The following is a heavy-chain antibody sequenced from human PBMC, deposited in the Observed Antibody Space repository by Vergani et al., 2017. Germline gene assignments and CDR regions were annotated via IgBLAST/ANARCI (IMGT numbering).Heavy chain of an antibody. J-gene: IGHJ5*02. CDR3: AGDTHSWQRADR. Sequence: QVHLQESGPGRVKPSETLTLTCTVSYGSINNYYGNWIRQPPGKGLQWIGSIYYIGDTSYANYNPSLKSRVSISVDASKNQFSLRLTSVTAADTAMYYCAGDTHSWQRADRWGQGIRVTVSS. D-gene: IGHD6-13*01. V-gene: IGHV4-59*01. CDR1: YGSINNYY. CDR2: IYYIGDTSYA.